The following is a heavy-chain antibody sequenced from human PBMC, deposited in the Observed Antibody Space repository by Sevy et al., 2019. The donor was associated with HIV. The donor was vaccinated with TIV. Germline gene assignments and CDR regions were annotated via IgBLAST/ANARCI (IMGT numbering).Heavy chain of an antibody. Sequence: GGSLRLSCAASGFTFSSYSMNWVRQAPGKGLEWVSSISSSSGYIYYADSVKGRFTISRDNAKNSLYLQMNSLRAEDTAVYYCARDAGVDTARYYFDYWGQGTLVTVSS. CDR3: ARDAGVDTARYYFDY. D-gene: IGHD5-18*01. CDR1: GFTFSSYS. V-gene: IGHV3-21*01. CDR2: ISSSSGYI. J-gene: IGHJ4*02.